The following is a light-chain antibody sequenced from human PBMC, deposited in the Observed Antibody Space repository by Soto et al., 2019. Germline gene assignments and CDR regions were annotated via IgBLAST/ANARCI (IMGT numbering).Light chain of an antibody. J-gene: IGLJ1*01. CDR3: SSYTSSSTLYV. V-gene: IGLV2-14*03. CDR2: DVS. Sequence: QSALTQPASVSGSPGQSTTFSCTGTSSDVGGYNYVSWYQHHPGKAPKLIIYDVSNRPSGVSNRFSASKSGNTASLTISGLQAEDEADYYCSSYTSSSTLYVFGTGTKVTVL. CDR1: SSDVGGYNY.